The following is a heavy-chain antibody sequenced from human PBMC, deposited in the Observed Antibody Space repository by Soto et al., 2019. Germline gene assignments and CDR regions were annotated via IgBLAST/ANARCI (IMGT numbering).Heavy chain of an antibody. CDR3: AMAYGDLPYFDY. V-gene: IGHV3-9*01. J-gene: IGHJ4*02. Sequence: GGSLRLSCAASGFTFDDYAMHWVRQAPGKGLEWVSGISWNSGSICYADSVKGRFTISRDNAKNSLYLQMNSLRAEDTAVYYCAMAYGDLPYFDYWGQGTLVTVSS. CDR1: GFTFDDYA. D-gene: IGHD4-17*01. CDR2: ISWNSGSI.